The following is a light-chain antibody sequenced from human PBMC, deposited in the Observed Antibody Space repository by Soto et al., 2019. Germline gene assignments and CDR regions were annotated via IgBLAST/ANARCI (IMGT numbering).Light chain of an antibody. CDR3: QSYDSSLSAL. V-gene: IGLV1-40*01. CDR2: ANT. CDR1: SSNIGAGYD. J-gene: IGLJ2*01. Sequence: QLVLTQPPSVSGAPGQGVTISCTGSSSNIGAGYDVHWYQQLPGTAPKLLIYANTNRPSGVPDRFSGSKSGTSASLAITGLRAEDEADYYCQSYDSSLSALFGGGTKLTVL.